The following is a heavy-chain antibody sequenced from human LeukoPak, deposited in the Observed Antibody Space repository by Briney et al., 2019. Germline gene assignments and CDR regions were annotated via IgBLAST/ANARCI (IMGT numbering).Heavy chain of an antibody. CDR3: ARERNRAPDY. D-gene: IGHD1-14*01. CDR1: GGSFGGYY. J-gene: IGHJ4*02. Sequence: SETLSLTCAVSGGSFGGYYWRWIRQPPRTGLEWIGCIYYTGGTTYNPSLESRVTMSVDTSKNQFSLKLTSVTAADTAIYYCARERNRAPDYWGQGTLVTVSS. CDR2: IYYTGGT. V-gene: IGHV4-59*01.